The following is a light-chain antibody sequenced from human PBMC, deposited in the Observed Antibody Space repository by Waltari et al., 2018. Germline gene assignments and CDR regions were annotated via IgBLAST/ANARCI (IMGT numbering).Light chain of an antibody. CDR2: QDS. V-gene: IGLV3-1*01. CDR3: QACDSSTAF. Sequence: SYELTQPPSVSVSPGQTASITCSGDKLGDKYACWYQQKPGQSPVLVIYQDSKRPSGLPVSASGPTSGTRATLPTSGTRAREEADYSSQACDSSTAFSGPGTTVTVL. J-gene: IGLJ1*01. CDR1: KLGDKY.